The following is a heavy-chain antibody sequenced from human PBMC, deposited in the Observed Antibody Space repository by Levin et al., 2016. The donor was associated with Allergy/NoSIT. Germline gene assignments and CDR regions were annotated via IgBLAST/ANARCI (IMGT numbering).Heavy chain of an antibody. CDR2: ISSSSSTI. Sequence: GGSLRLSCAASGFTFSSYSMNWVRQAPGKGLEWVSYISSSSSTIYYADSVKGRFTISRDNAKNSLYLQMNSLRAEDTAVYYCARDWSYYDSSGYYAYHYYGMDVWGQGTTVTVSS. CDR3: ARDWSYYDSSGYYAYHYYGMDV. J-gene: IGHJ6*02. D-gene: IGHD3-22*01. CDR1: GFTFSSYS. V-gene: IGHV3-48*04.